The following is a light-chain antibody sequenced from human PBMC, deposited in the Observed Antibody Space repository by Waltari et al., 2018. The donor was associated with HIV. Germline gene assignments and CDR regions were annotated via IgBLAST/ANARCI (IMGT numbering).Light chain of an antibody. V-gene: IGKV3-20*01. J-gene: IGKJ2*01. CDR1: QSVGSNF. Sequence: EIVLTQSPGTMSLSPGESATPSCRASQSVGSNFLAWYQQKPGQAPRLLIYGASSRATGIPDRFSGSGSGTDFTLTISRLEPEDIAVYFCQQYGSSPGTFGQGTKLEIK. CDR2: GAS. CDR3: QQYGSSPGT.